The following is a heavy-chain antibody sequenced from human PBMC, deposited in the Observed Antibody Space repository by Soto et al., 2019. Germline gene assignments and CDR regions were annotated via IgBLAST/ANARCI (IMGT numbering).Heavy chain of an antibody. CDR1: GFTFSSYW. CDR3: ARYCSGGSCYMGQVFDY. J-gene: IGHJ4*02. Sequence: GGSLRLSCAASGFTFSSYWMHWVRQAPGKGLVWVSRINSDGSSTSYADSVKGRFTISRDNAKNTLYLQMNSLRAEDTAVYYCARYCSGGSCYMGQVFDYWGQGTLVTVSS. V-gene: IGHV3-74*01. CDR2: INSDGSST. D-gene: IGHD2-15*01.